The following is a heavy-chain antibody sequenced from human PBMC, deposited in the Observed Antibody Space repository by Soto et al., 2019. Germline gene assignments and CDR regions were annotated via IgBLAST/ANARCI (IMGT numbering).Heavy chain of an antibody. CDR1: GYSLTELS. Sequence: ASVKVSCKASGYSLTELSMHWVRQAPGKGLGWMGGFDPEDGETIYAQKFQGRVTMSADTSTETAYMELSSLRSEDTAVYYCAREDYSSNWSFNYWGTGPLVTVSS. CDR3: AREDYSSNWSFNY. V-gene: IGHV1-24*01. J-gene: IGHJ4*02. CDR2: FDPEDGET. D-gene: IGHD6-13*01.